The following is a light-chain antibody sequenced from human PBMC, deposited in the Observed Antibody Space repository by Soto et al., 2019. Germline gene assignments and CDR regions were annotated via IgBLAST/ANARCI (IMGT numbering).Light chain of an antibody. V-gene: IGKV3-20*01. CDR2: GAS. CDR1: QSITTSQ. CDR3: QQYASSPRT. Sequence: QSPGTLSLSPGERATLFCRASQSITTSQLAWYQQKPGQAPRVLIFGASNRATGIPDRFSGSGSGTDFTLTISRLEPEDFAIYYCQQYASSPRTFGRGTTVEIK. J-gene: IGKJ1*01.